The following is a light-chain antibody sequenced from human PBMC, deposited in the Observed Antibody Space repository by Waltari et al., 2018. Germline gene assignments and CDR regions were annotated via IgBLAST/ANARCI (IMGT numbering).Light chain of an antibody. CDR1: QDITNY. Sequence: DIQMTQPPSSLTASVGDRVTITCQASQDITNYLNWYQQKPGKAPKLLINAASNLEAGVPARFSGSGSGTYFTLTISSLQAEDVATYYCQHYDRLPYTFGQGTSLQIK. CDR3: QHYDRLPYT. V-gene: IGKV1-33*01. J-gene: IGKJ2*01. CDR2: AAS.